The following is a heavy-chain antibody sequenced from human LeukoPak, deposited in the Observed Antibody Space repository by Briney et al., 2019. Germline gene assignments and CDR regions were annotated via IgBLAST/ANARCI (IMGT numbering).Heavy chain of an antibody. D-gene: IGHD3-10*01. J-gene: IGHJ5*02. V-gene: IGHV4-39*07. CDR3: ARELIDYYGSEMYNWFDP. CDR1: GGSISSSSYY. Sequence: ETLSLTCTVSGGSISSSSYYWGWIRQPPGKGLEWIGSIYYSGSTYYNPSLKSRVTISVDTSKNQFSLKLSSVTAADTAVYYCARELIDYYGSEMYNWFDPWGQGTLVTVSS. CDR2: IYYSGST.